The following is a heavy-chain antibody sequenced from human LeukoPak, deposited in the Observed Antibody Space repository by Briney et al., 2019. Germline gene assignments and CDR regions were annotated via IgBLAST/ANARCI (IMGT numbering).Heavy chain of an antibody. CDR1: GFTFSSHW. V-gene: IGHV3-7*03. J-gene: IGHJ6*02. D-gene: IGHD3-16*01. CDR3: ARGGGLDV. CDR2: IKEDGTRK. Sequence: AGGSLRLSCAASGFTFSSHWMTWVRQAPGKGLEWVANIKEDGTRKNYMDSVKGRFTISRDNAKNSLYLQMSGLRAEDTAVYFCARGGGLDVWGQGATVTVSS.